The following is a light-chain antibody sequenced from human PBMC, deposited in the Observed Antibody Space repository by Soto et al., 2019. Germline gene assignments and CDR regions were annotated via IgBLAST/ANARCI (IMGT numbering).Light chain of an antibody. CDR2: EVS. Sequence: QSALTQPASVSGSPGQSIVISCTGSISDIGAYDYVSWYQQHPGKAPKLIIYEVSHRPSGISDRLSASKSGNTASLTITGLQAEDEADYYCSSYTTSNTPYVFGAGTKVTVL. J-gene: IGLJ1*01. CDR3: SSYTTSNTPYV. CDR1: ISDIGAYDY. V-gene: IGLV2-14*03.